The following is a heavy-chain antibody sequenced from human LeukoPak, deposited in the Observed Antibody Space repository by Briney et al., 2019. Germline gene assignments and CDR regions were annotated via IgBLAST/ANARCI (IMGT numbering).Heavy chain of an antibody. Sequence: PSETLSLTCAVYGGSFSGYYWSWIRQPPGKGLEWIGEINHSGSTNYNPSLKSRVTISVDTSKNQFSLKLSSVTAADTAVYYCARAISSGKYYFDYWGQGTLVTVSS. J-gene: IGHJ4*02. CDR3: ARAISSGKYYFDY. CDR2: INHSGST. CDR1: GGSFSGYY. V-gene: IGHV4-34*01. D-gene: IGHD6-19*01.